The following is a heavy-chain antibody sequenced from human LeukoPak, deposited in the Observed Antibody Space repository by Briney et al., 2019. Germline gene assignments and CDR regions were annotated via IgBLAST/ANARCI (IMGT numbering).Heavy chain of an antibody. CDR2: MNPNSGNT. J-gene: IGHJ5*02. Sequence: GSVRVSCKASGYTFTSYDINWVRQAPGEGLEWMGWMNPNSGNTDYAQKVQGRVTMTRNTTISTAYMELSSLRSEDTGVYYCARGGYCSRGSCYRIWFVPWGQGTLVTVSA. CDR3: ARGGYCSRGSCYRIWFVP. D-gene: IGHD2-15*01. CDR1: GYTFTSYD. V-gene: IGHV1-8*01.